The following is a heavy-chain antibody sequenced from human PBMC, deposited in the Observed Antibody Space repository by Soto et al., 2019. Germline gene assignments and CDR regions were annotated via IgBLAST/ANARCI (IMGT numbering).Heavy chain of an antibody. Sequence: SETLSLTCTVSGGSISSGDYYWSWIRQPPGKGLEWIGYIYCSGSTYYNPSLKSRVTISVDTSKNQFSLKLSSVTAADTAVYYCARLYDSSNYYGMDVWGQGTTVTVSS. CDR3: ARLYDSSNYYGMDV. J-gene: IGHJ6*02. D-gene: IGHD3-22*01. CDR2: IYCSGST. V-gene: IGHV4-30-4*01. CDR1: GGSISSGDYY.